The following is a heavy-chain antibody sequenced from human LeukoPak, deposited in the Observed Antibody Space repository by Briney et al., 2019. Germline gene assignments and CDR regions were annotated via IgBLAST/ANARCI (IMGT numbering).Heavy chain of an antibody. D-gene: IGHD3-22*01. CDR2: IYGSGST. J-gene: IGHJ4*02. CDR1: GGAISSGSYY. Sequence: SQTLSLTCTVSGGAISSGSYYWSWIRQPAGEGLEWIGRIYGSGSTNYNPSLRSRVTIAVDTSKDQFSLKLSSVTAADTAVYYCARENLSSGYYFDYWGQGTLVTASS. V-gene: IGHV4-61*02. CDR3: ARENLSSGYYFDY.